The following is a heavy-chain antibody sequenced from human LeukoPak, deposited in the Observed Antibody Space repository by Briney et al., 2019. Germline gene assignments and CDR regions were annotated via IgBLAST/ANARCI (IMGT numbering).Heavy chain of an antibody. CDR3: ARDQYYDSNTDY. CDR1: GFTVSSNS. D-gene: IGHD3-22*01. J-gene: IGHJ4*02. Sequence: GGSLRLSCTVSGFTVSSNSMSWVRQAPGKGLEWVSSISSSSSYIYYADSVKGRFTISRDNAKNSLYLQMNSLRAEDTAVYYCARDQYYDSNTDYWGQGTLVTVSS. V-gene: IGHV3-21*01. CDR2: ISSSSSYI.